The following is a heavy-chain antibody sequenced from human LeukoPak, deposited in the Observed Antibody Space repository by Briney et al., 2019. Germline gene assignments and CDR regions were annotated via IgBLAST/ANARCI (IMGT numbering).Heavy chain of an antibody. J-gene: IGHJ6*02. CDR1: GGSFSGYY. V-gene: IGHV4-34*01. Sequence: SETLSLTCAVYGGSFSGYYWSWIRQPPGKGREWIGEINHSGSTNYNPSLKSRVTISVDTSKNQFSLKLSSVTAADTAVYYCARGLPAVRSGYGMDVWGQGTTVTVSS. CDR3: ARGLPAVRSGYGMDV. CDR2: INHSGST. D-gene: IGHD2-2*01.